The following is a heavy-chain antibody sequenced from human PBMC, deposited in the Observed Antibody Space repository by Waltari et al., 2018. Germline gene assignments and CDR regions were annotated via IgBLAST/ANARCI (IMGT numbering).Heavy chain of an antibody. CDR3: ARDLSYQLAKFRGNYFDY. CDR2: ISAYNGNT. D-gene: IGHD3-10*01. V-gene: IGHV1-18*01. J-gene: IGHJ4*02. CDR1: GYTFTSYG. Sequence: QVQLVQSGAEVKKPGPAVKVSCKASGYTFTSYGIIRVRQAPGQRLEWMGWISAYNGNTNYAQKLQGRVTMTTDTSTSTAYMELRSLRSDDTAVYYCARDLSYQLAKFRGNYFDYWGQGTLVTVSS.